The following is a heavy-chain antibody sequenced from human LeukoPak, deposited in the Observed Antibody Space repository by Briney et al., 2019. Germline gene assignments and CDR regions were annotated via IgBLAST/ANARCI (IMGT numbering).Heavy chain of an antibody. Sequence: PSETLSLTCTVSGGSISSGDYYWSWIRQPPGKGLEWIGYIYYSGSTHYNPSLKSRVTISVDTSKNQFSLKLSSVTAADTAVYYCAREVAAGDGGYWGQGTLVTVSS. CDR3: AREVAAGDGGY. V-gene: IGHV4-30-4*08. CDR2: IYYSGST. CDR1: GGSISSGDYY. D-gene: IGHD5-12*01. J-gene: IGHJ4*02.